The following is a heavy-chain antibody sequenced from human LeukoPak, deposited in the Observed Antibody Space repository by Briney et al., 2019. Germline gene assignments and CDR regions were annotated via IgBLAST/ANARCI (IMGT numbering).Heavy chain of an antibody. CDR3: AKLREWELPDLFDY. D-gene: IGHD1-26*01. J-gene: IGHJ4*02. Sequence: HPGGSLRLSCAAYGFTFSNAWMSWVRQAPGKGLEWVSGISGSGGSRFYTDSVKGRFTISRDNSKNTLYLQMNSLRAEDTAVYYCAKLREWELPDLFDYWGQGTLVTVSS. CDR2: ISGSGGSR. V-gene: IGHV3-23*01. CDR1: GFTFSNAW.